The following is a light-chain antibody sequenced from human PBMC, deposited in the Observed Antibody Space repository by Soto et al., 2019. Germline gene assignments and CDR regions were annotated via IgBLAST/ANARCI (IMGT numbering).Light chain of an antibody. CDR1: QRISSN. Sequence: EIVLTQSPATLSLSPGERATLSCRASQRISSNLACYQQRPGQAPRLLIYDASTRAPGIPARFSGSGSETEFTLTISSLQSEDFAVYYCQHYNNWPPWTFGQGTKVDI. CDR2: DAS. J-gene: IGKJ1*01. CDR3: QHYNNWPPWT. V-gene: IGKV3-15*01.